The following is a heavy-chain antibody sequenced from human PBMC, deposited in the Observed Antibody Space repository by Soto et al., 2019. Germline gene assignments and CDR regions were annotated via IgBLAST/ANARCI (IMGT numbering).Heavy chain of an antibody. V-gene: IGHV3-74*01. Sequence: EVQLVESGGGSVQTGGSLRISCAASGFTFGSYWMDWVRQAPGKGLEWVSRINGAGRSTTYAYAGKGRFTISRDNAQNTIYLQMNSLRADGTAVYYWSRETLWFGESPRSGGQGTLVSV. D-gene: IGHD3-10*01. CDR3: SRETLWFGESPRS. CDR1: GFTFGSYW. J-gene: IGHJ4*02. CDR2: INGAGRST.